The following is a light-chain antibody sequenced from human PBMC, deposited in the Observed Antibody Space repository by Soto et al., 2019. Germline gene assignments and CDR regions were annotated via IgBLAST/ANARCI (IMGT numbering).Light chain of an antibody. CDR3: QQVDSYPIT. Sequence: IQLTQSPSSLSASVGDRVTITCRASQGIRNPLAWYQQKPGKGPKLLIYLASTLQSGVPSRFSGSGSGTDFALTISSLQPEDFATYYCQQVDSYPITFGQGTRLEIK. J-gene: IGKJ5*01. V-gene: IGKV1-9*01. CDR2: LAS. CDR1: QGIRNP.